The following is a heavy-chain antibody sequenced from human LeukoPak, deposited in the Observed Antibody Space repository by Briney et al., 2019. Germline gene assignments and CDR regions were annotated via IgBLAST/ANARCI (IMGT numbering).Heavy chain of an antibody. CDR1: GYTFTGYY. Sequence: ASVKVSCKASGYTFTGYYMHWVRQAPGQGLEWMGWINPNSGGTNCAQKFQGRVTMTRDTSISTAYMELSRLRSDDTAVYYCARAFPLKVYSSGWYAVDGRLEFDYWGQGTLVTVSS. V-gene: IGHV1-2*02. J-gene: IGHJ4*02. CDR2: INPNSGGT. CDR3: ARAFPLKVYSSGWYAVDGRLEFDY. D-gene: IGHD6-19*01.